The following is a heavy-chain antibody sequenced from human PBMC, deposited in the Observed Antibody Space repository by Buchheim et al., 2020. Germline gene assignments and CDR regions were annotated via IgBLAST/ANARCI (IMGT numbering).Heavy chain of an antibody. Sequence: EVQLVESGGGLVQPGGSLRLSCAASGFTFSSYWMSWVRQAPGKGLEWVANIKQDGSEKYYVDSVKGRFTISSDNAKNSLYLQMNSLRAEDTAVYYCARDCTGGVCYTFFDYWGQGTL. V-gene: IGHV3-7*01. CDR1: GFTFSSYW. CDR2: IKQDGSEK. D-gene: IGHD2-8*02. CDR3: ARDCTGGVCYTFFDY. J-gene: IGHJ4*02.